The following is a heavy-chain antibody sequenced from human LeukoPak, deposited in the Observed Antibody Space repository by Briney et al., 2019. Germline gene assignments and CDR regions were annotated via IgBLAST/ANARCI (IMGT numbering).Heavy chain of an antibody. J-gene: IGHJ4*02. CDR3: ARVEGGSNNVLAIDY. CDR2: IYYSGST. D-gene: IGHD4-11*01. CDR1: GGSISSYY. Sequence: SETLSLTCTVSGGSISSYYWSWIRQPPGKGLEWIGYIYYSGSTNYNPSLKSRVTISVDTSKNRFSLKLSSVTAADTAVYYCARVEGGSNNVLAIDYWGQGTLVTVSS. V-gene: IGHV4-59*01.